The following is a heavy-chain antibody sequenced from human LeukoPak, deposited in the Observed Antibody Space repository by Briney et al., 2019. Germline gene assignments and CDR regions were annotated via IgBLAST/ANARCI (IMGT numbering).Heavy chain of an antibody. D-gene: IGHD3-16*01. V-gene: IGHV3-7*01. CDR2: IKKDGSEK. CDR1: GFTFSSYA. J-gene: IGHJ4*02. Sequence: GGSLRLSCAASGFTFSSYAVSWVRQAPGKGLEWVANIKKDGSEKYYVDSVKGRFTISRDNAKNSLYLQMNSLRVEDTAVYYCARDVKGGNFDYWGQGALVTVSS. CDR3: ARDVKGGNFDY.